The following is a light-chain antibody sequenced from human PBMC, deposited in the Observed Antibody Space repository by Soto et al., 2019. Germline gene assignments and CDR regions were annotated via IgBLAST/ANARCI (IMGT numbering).Light chain of an antibody. V-gene: IGLV1-44*01. Sequence: QSVLTQPPSVSGTPGQRVTISCSGGSSYIGINSANWYQQLPGTAPKLLIFSNHQRPSGVPDRFSGSKSGTSGSLAISGLHSEDEGDYYCAAWDDSLNGVVFGGGTKLTVL. J-gene: IGLJ2*01. CDR2: SNH. CDR1: SSYIGINS. CDR3: AAWDDSLNGVV.